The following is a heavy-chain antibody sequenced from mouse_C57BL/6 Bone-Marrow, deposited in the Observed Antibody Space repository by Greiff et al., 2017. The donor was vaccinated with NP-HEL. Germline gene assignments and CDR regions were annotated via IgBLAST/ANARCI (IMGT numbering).Heavy chain of an antibody. Sequence: QVQLQQSGAELVKPGASVKMSCKASGYTFTSYWITWVKQRPGQGLEWIGDIYPGSGSTNYNEKFKSKATLTVDPSSSTAYMQLSSLTSEDSAVYYCAREGWLLFFYAMDYWGQGTSVTVSS. CDR1: GYTFTSYW. CDR3: AREGWLLFFYAMDY. CDR2: IYPGSGST. D-gene: IGHD2-3*01. V-gene: IGHV1-55*01. J-gene: IGHJ4*01.